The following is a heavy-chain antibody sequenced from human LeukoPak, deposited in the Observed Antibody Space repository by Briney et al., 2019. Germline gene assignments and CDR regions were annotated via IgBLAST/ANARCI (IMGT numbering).Heavy chain of an antibody. CDR3: ARDSDFDY. D-gene: IGHD1-26*01. CDR1: GFTFSKYW. CDR2: MNQDGSEN. V-gene: IGHV3-7*01. J-gene: IGHJ4*02. Sequence: GGSLRLSCAASGFTFSKYWMIWVRQAPGKGLEGVANMNQDGSENYYVDSVKGRFTISRENAKNSLYLQMNSLRAEDTAVYYCARDSDFDYWGQGTLVTVSS.